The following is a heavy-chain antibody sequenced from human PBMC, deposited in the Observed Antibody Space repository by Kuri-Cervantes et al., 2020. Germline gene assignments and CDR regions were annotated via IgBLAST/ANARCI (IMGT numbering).Heavy chain of an antibody. J-gene: IGHJ6*02. CDR3: AKSRGLVRHGMDV. CDR1: GFTFSSYG. Sequence: GGSLRLSCAASGFTFSSYGMHWVRQAPGKGLEWVADFWSDGTNKYYADSVKGRFTISRDNSKNMLYLQLNSLRAEDTAVYYCAKSRGLVRHGMDVWGQGTTVTVSS. CDR2: FWSDGTNK. V-gene: IGHV3-33*06. D-gene: IGHD3/OR15-3a*01.